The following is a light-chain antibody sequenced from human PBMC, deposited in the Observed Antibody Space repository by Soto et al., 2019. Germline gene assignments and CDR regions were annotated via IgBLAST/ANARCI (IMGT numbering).Light chain of an antibody. CDR1: QSIRSC. V-gene: IGKV1-39*01. CDR3: QQTYSTPWT. J-gene: IGKJ1*01. Sequence: DFPMTQSPSSLSASVGEGATITCRASQSIRSCVSWFQQKPGKAPKLLIYGASSLQSGVPSRFSGSGSGTDFTLTISSLQPEDFATYYCQQTYSTPWTFGQGTKVEIK. CDR2: GAS.